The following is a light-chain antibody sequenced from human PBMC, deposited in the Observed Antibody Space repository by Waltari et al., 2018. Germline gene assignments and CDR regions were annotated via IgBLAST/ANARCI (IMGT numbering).Light chain of an antibody. J-gene: IGKJ4*01. CDR3: QQYQQWLPLT. V-gene: IGKV3-15*01. CDR1: PSVFSN. CDR2: AAS. Sequence: EIVMTQSPATLSVSPGERATPSCRASPSVFSNLAWYQQKPGQAPRLLIYAASIRATDIPARFSGSGSGTEFTLTINSMQSEDFAVYYCQQYQQWLPLTFGGGTKVEIK.